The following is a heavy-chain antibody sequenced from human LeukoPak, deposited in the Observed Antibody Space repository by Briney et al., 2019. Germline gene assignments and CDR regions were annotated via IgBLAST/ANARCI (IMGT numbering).Heavy chain of an antibody. V-gene: IGHV1-18*01. D-gene: IGHD3-22*01. CDR2: ISAYNGNT. CDR3: ARANYYDSSGYLRL. Sequence: ASVTVSCKASGYTFTSYGISWVRQAPGQGLEWLGWISAYNGNTNYAQKLQGRVTMTTDTSTTTAYMELRSLRSDDTAVYYCARANYYDSSGYLRLWGQGTLVTVSS. J-gene: IGHJ4*02. CDR1: GYTFTSYG.